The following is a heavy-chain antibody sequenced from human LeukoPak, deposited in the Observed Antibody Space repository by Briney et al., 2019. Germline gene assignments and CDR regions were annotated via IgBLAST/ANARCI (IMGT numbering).Heavy chain of an antibody. CDR1: GFTFSNAW. V-gene: IGHV3-15*01. D-gene: IGHD3-22*01. J-gene: IGHJ6*02. CDR3: TAPGGGYYYHYYYGMDV. CDR2: IKSKTDGGTT. Sequence: PGGSLRLSCAASGFTFSNAWMSWVRQAPGKGLEWVGRIKSKTDGGTTDYAAPVKGRFTIPRDDSKNTLYLQMNSLKTEDTAVYYCTAPGGGYYYHYYYGMDVWGQGTTVTASS.